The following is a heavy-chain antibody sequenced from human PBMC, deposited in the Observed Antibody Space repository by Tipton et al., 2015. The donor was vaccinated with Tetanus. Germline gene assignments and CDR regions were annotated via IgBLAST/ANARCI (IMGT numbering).Heavy chain of an antibody. V-gene: IGHV4-31*03. CDR1: GGSISSDGAY. Sequence: TLSLTCTVSGGSISSDGAYWSWIRQPPGKGLESIGYICYSGSTYYNPSLKSRVTISVDTSKNQFSLKLSSVTAADTAIYYCAREVPAAGHFDSWGQGTLVTVSS. CDR3: AREVPAAGHFDS. D-gene: IGHD2-2*01. CDR2: ICYSGST. J-gene: IGHJ4*02.